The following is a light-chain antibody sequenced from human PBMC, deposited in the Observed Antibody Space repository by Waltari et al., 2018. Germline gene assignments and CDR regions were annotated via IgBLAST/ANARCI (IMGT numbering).Light chain of an antibody. CDR3: RQDNSKPYS. V-gene: IGKV1-17*01. CDR2: AAS. J-gene: IGKJ2*03. CDR1: QGISNS. Sequence: DIQMTQSPSSLSASVGDRVTIPCRASQGISNSLSWYQQKPGKAPKRLIYAASSVESGVPSRFSGSGAGTEFTLTISSLQPEDLADYYGRQDNSKPYSLSQGTKVEIK.